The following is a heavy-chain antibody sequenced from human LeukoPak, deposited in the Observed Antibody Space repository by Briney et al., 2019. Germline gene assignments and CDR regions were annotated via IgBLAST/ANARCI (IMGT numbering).Heavy chain of an antibody. J-gene: IGHJ4*02. CDR1: GFTFSSYS. V-gene: IGHV3-48*04. D-gene: IGHD1-26*01. CDR3: ARGPRSYYFDY. CDR2: ISSSSSTI. Sequence: GGSLRLSCVASGFTFSSYSMNWVRQAPGKGLEWVSYISSSSSTIYYADSVKGRFTISRDNAKNSLYLQMNSLRAEDTAVYYCARGPRSYYFDYWGQGTLVTVSS.